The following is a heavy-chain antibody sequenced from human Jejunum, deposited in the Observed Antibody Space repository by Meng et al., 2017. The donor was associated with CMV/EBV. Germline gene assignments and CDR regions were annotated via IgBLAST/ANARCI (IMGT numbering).Heavy chain of an antibody. CDR2: VLGAGPT. Sequence: ASGFTFSDYTIAWVRQAPGEGLGWVSTVLGAGPTYYTNYMKGRFAISRDDSRNTLFLQLNSLRDEDTAVFYCARGDSSTTWLVFDYWGLGTLVTVSS. J-gene: IGHJ4*02. CDR1: GFTFSDYT. D-gene: IGHD6-13*01. V-gene: IGHV3-23*01. CDR3: ARGDSSTTWLVFDY.